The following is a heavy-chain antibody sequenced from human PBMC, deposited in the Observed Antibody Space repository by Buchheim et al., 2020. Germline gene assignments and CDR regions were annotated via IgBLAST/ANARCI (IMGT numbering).Heavy chain of an antibody. J-gene: IGHJ5*02. CDR2: ISGSGGST. V-gene: IGHV3-23*01. CDR1: GFTFSSYA. D-gene: IGHD2-15*01. Sequence: EVQLLESGGGLVQPGGSLRLSCAASGFTFSSYAMSWVRQAPGKGLEWDSAISGSGGSTYYADSVKGRFTISRDNSKNTLYLQMNSLRAEDTAVYYCAKKGGGYCSGGSCYRWFDPWGQGTL. CDR3: AKKGGGYCSGGSCYRWFDP.